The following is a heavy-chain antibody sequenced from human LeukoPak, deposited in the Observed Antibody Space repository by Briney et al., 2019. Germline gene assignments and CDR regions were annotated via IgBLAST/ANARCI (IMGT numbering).Heavy chain of an antibody. V-gene: IGHV1-8*02. Sequence: SVTLSLTGSGYTFTSYNVNWVRQGTGQGLGWMGWMNPNSGNTGYAQNFPGSVTRTSTTSISTAYMELSSLRSEDTAVYYCARGRFSANRPPLRWLKTQVHDYWGQGTLVTVSS. D-gene: IGHD2-21*01. CDR2: MNPNSGNT. CDR3: ARGRFSANRPPLRWLKTQVHDY. J-gene: IGHJ4*02. CDR1: GYTFTSYN.